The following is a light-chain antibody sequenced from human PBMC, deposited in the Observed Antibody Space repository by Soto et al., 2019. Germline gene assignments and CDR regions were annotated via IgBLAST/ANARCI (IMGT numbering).Light chain of an antibody. V-gene: IGKV3-11*01. J-gene: IGKJ5*01. CDR2: DAS. CDR3: QQRSNWPPST. Sequence: EIVFTQSPATLSFSPWERSTLSFRASQIVSSYLAWYQQKPGQAPRLLIYDASNRATGIPARFSGSGSGTDFTLTISSLEPEDFAVYYCQQRSNWPPSTFGQGTRLEIK. CDR1: QIVSSY.